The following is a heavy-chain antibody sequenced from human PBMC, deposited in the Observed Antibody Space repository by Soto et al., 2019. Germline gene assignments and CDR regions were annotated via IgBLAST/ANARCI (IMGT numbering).Heavy chain of an antibody. CDR2: IYSSGST. J-gene: IGHJ4*02. V-gene: IGHV3-53*01. CDR3: AKDLQSGPLLLLY. D-gene: IGHD1-26*01. Sequence: GGSLRLSCAASGFTVSSNDMSWVRQAPGKGLEWVSLIYSSGSTHYADSVKGRFTISRDNSKNTVHLQMNTLRAEDTAVYYCAKDLQSGPLLLLYWGQGTVVTVSS. CDR1: GFTVSSND.